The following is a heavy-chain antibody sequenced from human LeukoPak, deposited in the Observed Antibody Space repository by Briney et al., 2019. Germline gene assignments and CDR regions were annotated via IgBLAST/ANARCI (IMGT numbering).Heavy chain of an antibody. J-gene: IGHJ6*03. V-gene: IGHV3-23*01. CDR1: GFTFSNYA. CDR2: IPVNGGST. D-gene: IGHD3-10*01. CDR3: ARGGVNTMLRGVIRYYYMDV. Sequence: GGSLRLSCVASGFTFSNYAMSWVRQAPGKGLEWVSAIPVNGGSTYYADSVKGRFTISRDNFKNTLYLQMNSLRAEDTAVYYCARGGVNTMLRGVIRYYYMDVWGKGTTVTISS.